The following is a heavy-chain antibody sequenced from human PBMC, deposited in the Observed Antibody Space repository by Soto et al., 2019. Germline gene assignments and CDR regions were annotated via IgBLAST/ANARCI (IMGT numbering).Heavy chain of an antibody. CDR3: ASRYPGTSVDY. CDR1: GGSFTSNNW. D-gene: IGHD1-7*01. J-gene: IGHJ4*02. Sequence: QVQLQESGPGLVKPSGTLSLTCAVSGGSFTSNNWWTWVRQPPGQGLEWIGEIYRTGSTNYHPSLKSRVTISLDKSENQFSLTVTSLTAADTAVYYCASRYPGTSVDYWGQGTLVTVSS. V-gene: IGHV4-4*02. CDR2: IYRTGST.